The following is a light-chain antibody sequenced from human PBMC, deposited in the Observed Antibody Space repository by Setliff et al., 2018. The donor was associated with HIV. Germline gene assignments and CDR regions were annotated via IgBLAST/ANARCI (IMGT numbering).Light chain of an antibody. J-gene: IGLJ1*01. CDR1: SSDIGAHNH. CDR2: EVS. CDR3: AAYACNGTHDLYL. Sequence: QSVLTQPPSASGSPEQSVAISCTGTSSDIGAHNHVSWYQQYPGKAPKLMISEVSQRHSGVPERFSGSKSGNTASLTVSGLRPEDESDYYCAAYACNGTHDLYLFGTGTKGTVL. V-gene: IGLV2-8*01.